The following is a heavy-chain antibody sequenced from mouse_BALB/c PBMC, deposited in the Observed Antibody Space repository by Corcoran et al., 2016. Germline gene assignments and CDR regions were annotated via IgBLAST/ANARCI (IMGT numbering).Heavy chain of an antibody. CDR2: INPYNGAT. J-gene: IGHJ3*01. Sequence: EVQLQQSGPELVKPGASVKISCKASGYSFTGYYMHWVKQSHVKSLEWIGRINPYNGATSYNQNSKDKASLTVDKSSSTAYMELHSLTSEDSTVYYCARDSDYYGSSYAYWGQGTLVTVSA. D-gene: IGHD1-1*01. CDR1: GYSFTGYY. V-gene: IGHV1-26*01. CDR3: ARDSDYYGSSYAY.